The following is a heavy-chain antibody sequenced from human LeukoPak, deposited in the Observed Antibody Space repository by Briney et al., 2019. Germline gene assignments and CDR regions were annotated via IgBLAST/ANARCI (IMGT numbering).Heavy chain of an antibody. V-gene: IGHV3-9*01. Sequence: GGSLRLSCAASGFTFDDYAMHWVRQAPGKGLEWVSGISWNSGSIGYADSVKGRFTISRDNAKNSLYLQMNSLRAEDTAVYYCAKAAVTTEDAFDIWGQGTMVTVSS. CDR3: AKAAVTTEDAFDI. D-gene: IGHD4-17*01. CDR2: ISWNSGSI. J-gene: IGHJ3*02. CDR1: GFTFDDYA.